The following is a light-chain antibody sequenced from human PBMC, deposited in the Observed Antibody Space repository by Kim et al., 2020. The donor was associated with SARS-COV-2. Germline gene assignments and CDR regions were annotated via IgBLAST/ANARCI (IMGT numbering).Light chain of an antibody. CDR3: QSYDSSLSGYV. J-gene: IGLJ1*01. CDR1: SSNIGAGYD. CDR2: GNT. V-gene: IGLV1-40*01. Sequence: QRVTISCTGSSSNIGAGYDVHWYQPLPGTAPNLLIYGNTNRPSGVPDRFSGSKSGTSASLAITGLQAEDEADYYCQSYDSSLSGYVFGTGTKVTVL.